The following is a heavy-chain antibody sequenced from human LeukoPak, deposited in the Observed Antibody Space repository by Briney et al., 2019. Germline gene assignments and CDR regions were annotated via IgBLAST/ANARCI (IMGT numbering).Heavy chain of an antibody. CDR2: ISGSGGTT. J-gene: IGHJ4*02. Sequence: PGGSLRLSCAASGFTFSSYAMSWVRQAPGKGLEWVSVISGSGGTTYYADSVKGRFTISRDNSKNTLYLQMSSLRAEDTAVYYCAKKAGSRTDQYPLDYWGQGTLVTVSS. CDR3: AKKAGSRTDQYPLDY. CDR1: GFTFSSYA. D-gene: IGHD2-15*01. V-gene: IGHV3-23*01.